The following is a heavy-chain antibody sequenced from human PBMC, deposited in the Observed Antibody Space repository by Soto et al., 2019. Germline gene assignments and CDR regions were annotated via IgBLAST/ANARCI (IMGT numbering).Heavy chain of an antibody. CDR2: IYYSGST. CDR3: ARILGYSAMDV. J-gene: IGHJ6*02. V-gene: IGHV4-31*03. D-gene: IGHD3-22*01. Sequence: SETLSLTCTVSGGSISSGGYYWSWIRQHPGKGLEWIGYIYYSGSTYYNPALNSRVTISVDTSKNQVSLKLSSVTAAVTAVYYCARILGYSAMDVWGQGTKVTVSS. CDR1: GGSISSGGYY.